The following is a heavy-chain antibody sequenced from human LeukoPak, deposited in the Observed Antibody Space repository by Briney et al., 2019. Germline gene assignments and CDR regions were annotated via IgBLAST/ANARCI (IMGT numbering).Heavy chain of an antibody. CDR2: ISDSGGST. Sequence: PGGSLRLSCAASGFTFSSYAMSWVRQAPGKGLEWVATISDSGGSTYYADSVKGRFTISRDNSKNTVYLQMNNLRAEDTAVYCCAKKPSRGYYYIDYWGQGTLVTVSS. V-gene: IGHV3-23*01. CDR1: GFTFSSYA. J-gene: IGHJ4*02. D-gene: IGHD3-22*01. CDR3: AKKPSRGYYYIDY.